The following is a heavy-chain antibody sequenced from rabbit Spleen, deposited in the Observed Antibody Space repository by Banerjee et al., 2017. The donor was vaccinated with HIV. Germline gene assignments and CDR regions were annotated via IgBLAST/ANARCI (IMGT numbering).Heavy chain of an antibody. CDR2: IYTGDGST. J-gene: IGHJ6*01. D-gene: IGHD8-1*01. CDR1: GFSFSSYYD. V-gene: IGHV1S45*01. CDR3: ARDTGSSFSTYGMDL. Sequence: QEQLVESGGGLVQPEGSLTLTCTASGFSFSSYYDMCWVRQAPGKGLEWIGYIYTGDGSTGYASWVNGRFTISKTSSTTMTLQMTSLTGADTATYFCARDTGSSFSTYGMDLWGPGTLVTVS.